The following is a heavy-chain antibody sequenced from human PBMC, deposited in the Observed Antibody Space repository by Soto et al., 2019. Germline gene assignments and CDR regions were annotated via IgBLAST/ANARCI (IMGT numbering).Heavy chain of an antibody. CDR1: GFTFSTYA. V-gene: IGHV3-23*01. CDR3: AREFAPGSPNYDY. D-gene: IGHD3-10*01. Sequence: VGSLRLSCTASGFTFSTYAMSWVRKAPGKGLEWVSTFTRSGNTYYADSVKGRFTISRDNSKNTLYLQMDSLRAEDTAVYYCAREFAPGSPNYDYWGLGTLVTVSS. CDR2: FTRSGNT. J-gene: IGHJ4*02.